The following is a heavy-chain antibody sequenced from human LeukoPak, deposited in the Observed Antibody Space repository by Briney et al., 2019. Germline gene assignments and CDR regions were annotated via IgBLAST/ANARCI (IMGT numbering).Heavy chain of an antibody. CDR3: AREGGNSSPFDY. D-gene: IGHD6-6*01. CDR1: GGTFSSYA. V-gene: IGHV1-69*05. Sequence: ASVKVSCKASGGTFSSYAISWVRQAPGQGLEWMGGIVPIFGTANYAQKFQGRVTITTDESTSTAYMELSSLRSEDTAVYYCAREGGNSSPFDYWGQGPLVTVSS. CDR2: IVPIFGTA. J-gene: IGHJ4*02.